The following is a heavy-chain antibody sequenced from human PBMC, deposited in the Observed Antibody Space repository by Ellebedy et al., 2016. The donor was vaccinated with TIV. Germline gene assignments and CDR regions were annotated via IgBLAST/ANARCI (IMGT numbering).Heavy chain of an antibody. D-gene: IGHD4-17*01. CDR1: GGSFSGYY. J-gene: IGHJ4*02. CDR2: INHSGST. Sequence: SETLSLTXAVYGGSFSGYYWSWIRQPPGKGLEWIGEINHSGSTNYNPSLKSRVTISVDTSKNQFSLKLSSVTAADTAVYYCARTVTTFAVDYWGQGTLVTVSS. V-gene: IGHV4-34*01. CDR3: ARTVTTFAVDY.